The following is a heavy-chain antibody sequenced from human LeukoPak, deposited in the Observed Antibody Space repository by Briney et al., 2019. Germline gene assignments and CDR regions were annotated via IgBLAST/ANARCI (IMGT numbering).Heavy chain of an antibody. J-gene: IGHJ4*02. CDR3: AKDQGTD. V-gene: IGHV3-30*18. CDR2: ISFDGSNK. Sequence: GGSLRLSCAASGFTFSSYDMHWVRQAPGKGLEWVAVISFDGSNKYYADSVKGRFTISRDNSKNTLYLQMSSLRADDTAVYYCAKDQGTDWGQGTLLTVSS. D-gene: IGHD3-10*01. CDR1: GFTFSSYD.